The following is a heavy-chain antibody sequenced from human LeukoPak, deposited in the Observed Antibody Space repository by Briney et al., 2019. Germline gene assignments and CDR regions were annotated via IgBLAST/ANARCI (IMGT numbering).Heavy chain of an antibody. D-gene: IGHD2-15*01. CDR3: ARGIVVVVAATQDYYYGMDV. Sequence: GSSVKVSCKASGGTFSSYAISWVRQAPGQGLEWMGGIIPIFGTANYAQKFQGRVTITADESTSTAYMELSSLRSEDTAVYYCARGIVVVVAATQDYYYGMDVWGKGTTVTDSS. CDR2: IIPIFGTA. J-gene: IGHJ6*04. CDR1: GGTFSSYA. V-gene: IGHV1-69*01.